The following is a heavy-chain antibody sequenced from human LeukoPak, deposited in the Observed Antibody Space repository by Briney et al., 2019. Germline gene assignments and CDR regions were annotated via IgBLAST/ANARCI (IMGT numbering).Heavy chain of an antibody. Sequence: KASETLSFTGTVSGGSISSYYWSWIRQPAGKGLEGIGRIYTSGSTNYNPSLKSRVTMSVHTSKNQFSLKLSSVTAADTAVYYCARWVEYSSGWPLYFDYWGQGTLVTVSS. V-gene: IGHV4-4*07. CDR1: GGSISSYY. J-gene: IGHJ4*02. CDR2: IYTSGST. D-gene: IGHD6-19*01. CDR3: ARWVEYSSGWPLYFDY.